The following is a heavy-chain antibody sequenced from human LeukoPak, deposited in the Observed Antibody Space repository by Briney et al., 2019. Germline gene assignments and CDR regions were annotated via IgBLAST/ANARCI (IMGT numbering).Heavy chain of an antibody. J-gene: IGHJ4*02. D-gene: IGHD5-18*01. Sequence: GGSLRLSCAASGFTFSNAWMSWVRQAPGKGLEWVGRIKSKTDGGTTDYAAPVKGRFPISRNDSKHALYLQMNSLKTEDTAVYYCTTDRGYSYGGLDYWGQGTLVTVSS. CDR1: GFTFSNAW. V-gene: IGHV3-15*01. CDR3: TTDRGYSYGGLDY. CDR2: IKSKTDGGTT.